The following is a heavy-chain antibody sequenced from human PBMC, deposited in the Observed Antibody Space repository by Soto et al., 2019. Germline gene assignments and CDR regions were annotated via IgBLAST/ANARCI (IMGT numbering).Heavy chain of an antibody. Sequence: ASVKVSCKASGYTFTRYGISWVRQAPGQGLEWMGWISAYNGNTNYAQKLQGRVTMTTDTSTSTAYMELRSLRSDDTAVYYCARDGGDRSYWYFDLWGRGTLVTVSS. J-gene: IGHJ2*01. CDR3: ARDGGDRSYWYFDL. V-gene: IGHV1-18*01. D-gene: IGHD4-17*01. CDR2: ISAYNGNT. CDR1: GYTFTRYG.